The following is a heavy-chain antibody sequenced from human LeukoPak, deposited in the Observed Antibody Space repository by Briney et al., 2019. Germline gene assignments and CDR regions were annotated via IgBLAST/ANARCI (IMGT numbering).Heavy chain of an antibody. Sequence: GGSLRLSCAASRFTLSTYWMSWVRQVPGKGLEWVGQTVSEIDGGTTDYAAPVKGRFTISRDDSKSTLYLQMNSLKIEDTAVYYCTTDEDWNYARKDVWGQGATVIVSS. D-gene: IGHD1-7*01. CDR1: RFTLSTYW. J-gene: IGHJ6*02. CDR2: TVSEIDGGTT. CDR3: TTDEDWNYARKDV. V-gene: IGHV3-15*04.